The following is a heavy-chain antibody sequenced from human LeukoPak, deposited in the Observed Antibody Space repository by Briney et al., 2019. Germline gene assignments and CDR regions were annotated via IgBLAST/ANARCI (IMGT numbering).Heavy chain of an antibody. V-gene: IGHV3-7*04. Sequence: GGSLRLSCAASGFNSSSDWMSWVRQAPGKGLEWVANIKQDGSEKYYVDSVKGRFTISRDNAKNSLYLQMNSLRAEDTAVYYWARESDTLTGHYMSPNFLHRGQRPLVTVSS. CDR3: ARESDTLTGHYMSPNFLH. CDR2: IKQDGSEK. CDR1: GFNSSSDW. D-gene: IGHD3-9*01. J-gene: IGHJ4*02.